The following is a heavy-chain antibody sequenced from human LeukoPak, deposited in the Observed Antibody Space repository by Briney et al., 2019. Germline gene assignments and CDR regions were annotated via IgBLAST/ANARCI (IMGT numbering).Heavy chain of an antibody. D-gene: IGHD5-18*01. CDR1: GFTFSSYG. CDR3: ARSPYSYGSDFDY. CDR2: ISYDGSNK. Sequence: PGGSLRLSCAASGFTFSSYGMHWVRQAPGKGLEWVAVISYDGSNKYYADSVKGRFTISRDNSKNTLYLQMNSLRAEDTAVYYCARSPYSYGSDFDYWGQGTLVTVSS. J-gene: IGHJ4*02. V-gene: IGHV3-30*03.